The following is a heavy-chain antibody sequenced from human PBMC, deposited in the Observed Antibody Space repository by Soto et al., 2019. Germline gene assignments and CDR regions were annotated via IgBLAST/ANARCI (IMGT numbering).Heavy chain of an antibody. J-gene: IGHJ4*02. CDR2: IYYSGST. Sequence: SETLSLTCTVSGGSVSSSSYYWDWIRQPPGKGLEWIGSIYYSGSTYSNPSLKSRVTISVDTSKNQFSLRLSSVTAADTAVYYCARRSSGYYHEDYWGQGTLVTVSS. D-gene: IGHD3-22*01. CDR3: ARRSSGYYHEDY. V-gene: IGHV4-39*01. CDR1: GGSVSSSSYY.